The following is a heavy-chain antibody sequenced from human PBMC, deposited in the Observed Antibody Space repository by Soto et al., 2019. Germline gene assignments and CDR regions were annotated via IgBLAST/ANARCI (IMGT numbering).Heavy chain of an antibody. V-gene: IGHV4-30-4*01. CDR3: ARGSDRSGWTFDY. Sequence: QVQLQESGPGLVKPSQTLSLTCTVSGGSISSGDYYWSWIRQPPGQGPEWIGYIYYRGSTYYNPSLKSRVTISVHTSKNQFSLKLSSVTAADTAVYYCARGSDRSGWTFDYWGQGTLVTVSS. CDR1: GGSISSGDYY. D-gene: IGHD6-19*01. CDR2: IYYRGST. J-gene: IGHJ4*02.